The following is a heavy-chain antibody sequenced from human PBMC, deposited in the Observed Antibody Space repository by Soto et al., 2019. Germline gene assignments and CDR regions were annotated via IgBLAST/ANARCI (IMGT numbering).Heavy chain of an antibody. CDR3: ARAGYCSSTSCYRDAFDI. D-gene: IGHD2-2*01. V-gene: IGHV3-33*01. CDR2: IWYDGSNK. J-gene: IGHJ3*02. CDR1: GFTFSSYG. Sequence: GGSLRLSCAASGFTFSSYGMHWVRQAPGKGLEWVAVIWYDGSNKYYADSVKGRFTISRDNSKNTLYLQMNSLRAEDTAVYYCARAGYCSSTSCYRDAFDIWRQRTMVTVPS.